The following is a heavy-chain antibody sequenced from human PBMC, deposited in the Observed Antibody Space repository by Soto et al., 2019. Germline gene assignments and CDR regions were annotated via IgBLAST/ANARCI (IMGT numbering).Heavy chain of an antibody. CDR1: EFTVSAYY. CDR2: ISGDSRYT. V-gene: IGHV3-11*03. CDR3: ATGQQVRMADI. D-gene: IGHD6-13*01. Sequence: QVQLLESGGGLVKPGGSLRLSCAASEFTVSAYYMAWIRQAPGKGLGWISYISGDSRYTNYADSVKGRFTISRDNAKNSLYLQMNSLTVEDTAVYFCATGQQVRMADIWGQGTMVTVSS. J-gene: IGHJ3*02.